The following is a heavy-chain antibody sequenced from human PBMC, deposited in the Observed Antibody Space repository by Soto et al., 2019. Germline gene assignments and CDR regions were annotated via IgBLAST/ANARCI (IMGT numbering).Heavy chain of an antibody. V-gene: IGHV3-30-3*01. CDR3: ARDVIEFWSGYYANFDY. J-gene: IGHJ4*02. CDR1: GFTFSSYA. D-gene: IGHD3-3*01. CDR2: ISYDGSNK. Sequence: QVQLVESGGGVVQPGRSLRLSCAASGFTFSSYAMHWVRQAPGKGLEWVAVISYDGSNKYYADSVKGRFTISRDNSKNTLYLQMDSLRAEDTAVYYCARDVIEFWSGYYANFDYWGQGTLVTVSS.